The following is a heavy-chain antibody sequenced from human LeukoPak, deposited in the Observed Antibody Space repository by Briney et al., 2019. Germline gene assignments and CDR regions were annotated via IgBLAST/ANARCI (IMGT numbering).Heavy chain of an antibody. Sequence: ASVKVSCKASGGTFSSYTISWVRQAPGQGLEWMGWISGYTGYTDYPQKLQGRVTLTTDTSTSTAYLELRSLRSDDTAVYYCARHIRSYYYFDYWGQGTLVTVSS. D-gene: IGHD1-26*01. J-gene: IGHJ4*02. CDR3: ARHIRSYYYFDY. V-gene: IGHV1-18*01. CDR2: ISGYTGYT. CDR1: GGTFSSYT.